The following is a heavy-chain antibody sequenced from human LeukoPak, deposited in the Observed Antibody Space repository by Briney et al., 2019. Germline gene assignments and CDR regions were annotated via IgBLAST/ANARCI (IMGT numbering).Heavy chain of an antibody. V-gene: IGHV4-34*01. D-gene: IGHD3-16*01. Sequence: SETLSLTCAVYGGSFSGYYWSWIRQPPGKGLEWIGEINNSGSTNYNPSLKSRVTISVDTSKNQFSLKLSSVTAADTAVYYCARGFTAYFDYWGQGTLVTVSS. CDR3: ARGFTAYFDY. CDR1: GGSFSGYY. J-gene: IGHJ4*02. CDR2: INNSGST.